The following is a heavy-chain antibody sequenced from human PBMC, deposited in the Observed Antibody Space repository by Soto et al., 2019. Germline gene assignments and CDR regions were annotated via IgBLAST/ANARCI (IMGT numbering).Heavy chain of an antibody. D-gene: IGHD6-19*01. V-gene: IGHV3-23*01. CDR3: VKGGWLDA. CDR1: GFTFNTFD. Sequence: EVQLLESGGGLVQPGESLRLSCAASGFTFNTFDMSWVRQAPGKGLEWLSFISGRDERTYYADSVKGRFTISRDNSRNTVFLQMSSLRADDTAIYFCVKGGWLDAWGLGTLVTVSS. J-gene: IGHJ5*02. CDR2: ISGRDERT.